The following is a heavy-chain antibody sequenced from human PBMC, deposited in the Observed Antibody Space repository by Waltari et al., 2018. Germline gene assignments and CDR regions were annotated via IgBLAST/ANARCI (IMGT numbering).Heavy chain of an antibody. D-gene: IGHD3-3*01. Sequence: QGQLVQSGAEVKKPGASVKISCKASGYRFSTHGISWVRQAPGQGLEWMGWISGYNDNIVYGEKFQGRVTMTIDTGTSTAYMELRSLRSDDTAVYYCAKSTSRSDWLDPWGQGTLVTVSS. J-gene: IGHJ5*02. CDR3: AKSTSRSDWLDP. CDR1: GYRFSTHG. V-gene: IGHV1-18*01. CDR2: ISGYNDNI.